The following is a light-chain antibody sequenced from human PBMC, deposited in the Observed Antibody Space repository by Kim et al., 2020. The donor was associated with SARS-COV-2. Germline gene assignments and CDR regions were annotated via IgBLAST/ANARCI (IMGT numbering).Light chain of an antibody. CDR1: SGSIASNY. J-gene: IGLJ3*02. V-gene: IGLV6-57*02. Sequence: GKTVPISCTGSSGSIASNYVQWYQQRPGSAPTTVIYEDNQRPSGVPDRFSGSIDSSSNSASLTISGLKTEDEADYYCQSYDSSNQVFGGGTKLTVL. CDR3: QSYDSSNQV. CDR2: EDN.